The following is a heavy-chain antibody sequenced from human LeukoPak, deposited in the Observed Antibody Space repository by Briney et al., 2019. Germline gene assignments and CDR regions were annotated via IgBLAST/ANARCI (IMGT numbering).Heavy chain of an antibody. D-gene: IGHD1-26*01. Sequence: PGGSLRLSCAASGFTFSDYYMTWIRQAPGEGLEWISYISSSDDTIYYADSVKGRFTISRDNAKNSLYLQMNSLRAEDTAVYYCARDGRPDDSGSHSYNWFDPWGQGTLVTVSS. V-gene: IGHV3-11*04. CDR3: ARDGRPDDSGSHSYNWFDP. CDR2: ISSSDDTI. J-gene: IGHJ5*02. CDR1: GFTFSDYY.